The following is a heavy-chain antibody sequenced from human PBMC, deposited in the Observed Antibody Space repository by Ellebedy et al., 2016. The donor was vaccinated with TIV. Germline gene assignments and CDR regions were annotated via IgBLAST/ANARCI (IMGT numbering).Heavy chain of an antibody. Sequence: GESLKISXAASGFTFSSYAMSWVRQAPGKGLEWVSAISGSGGSTYYADSVKGRFTISRDNSKNTLYLQMNSLRAEDTAVYYCAKRSVTYGTNDYWGQGTLVTVSS. J-gene: IGHJ4*02. D-gene: IGHD1-1*01. V-gene: IGHV3-23*01. CDR3: AKRSVTYGTNDY. CDR2: ISGSGGST. CDR1: GFTFSSYA.